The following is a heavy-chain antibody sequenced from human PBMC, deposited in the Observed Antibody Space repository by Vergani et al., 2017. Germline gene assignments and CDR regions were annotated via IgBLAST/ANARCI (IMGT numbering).Heavy chain of an antibody. CDR1: GFTFSDYY. J-gene: IGHJ4*02. CDR3: ATSLVYSSSWYLGYDY. CDR2: ISSSGSTI. Sequence: QVQLVESGGGLVKPGGSLRLSCAASGFTFSDYYMSWIRQAPGKGLEWVSYISSSGSTIYYADSVKGRFTISRDNAKHSLYLQMNSLRAEDTAVYYCATSLVYSSSWYLGYDYWGQGTLVTVSS. V-gene: IGHV3-11*01. D-gene: IGHD6-13*01.